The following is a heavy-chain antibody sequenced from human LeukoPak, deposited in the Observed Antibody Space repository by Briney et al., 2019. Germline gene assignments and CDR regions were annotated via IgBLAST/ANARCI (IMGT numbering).Heavy chain of an antibody. V-gene: IGHV1-18*01. CDR2: ISAYNGNT. Sequence: ASVKVSCKASGYTFTSYGISWVRQAPGQGLEWMGWISAYNGNTNYAQKLQGRVTMTTDTSTSTAYMELRSLRSDDTAVYYCASHRGYDSSGVPGDYWGQGTLVTVSS. J-gene: IGHJ4*02. CDR1: GYTFTSYG. CDR3: ASHRGYDSSGVPGDY. D-gene: IGHD3-22*01.